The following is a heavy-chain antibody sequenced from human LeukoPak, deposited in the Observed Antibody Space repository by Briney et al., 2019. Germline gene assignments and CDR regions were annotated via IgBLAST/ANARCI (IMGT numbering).Heavy chain of an antibody. CDR2: INWNGGSI. CDR3: ARGYCSGGSCWYFDY. CDR1: GFTFDDYG. Sequence: GGSLRLSCAASGFTFDDYGMNWVRQAPGKGLEWVSGINWNGGSIVYGDSVKGRFTISRDNAKSSLYLQMNSLRAEDTALYYCARGYCSGGSCWYFDYWGQGTPVTVSS. J-gene: IGHJ4*02. V-gene: IGHV3-20*04. D-gene: IGHD2-15*01.